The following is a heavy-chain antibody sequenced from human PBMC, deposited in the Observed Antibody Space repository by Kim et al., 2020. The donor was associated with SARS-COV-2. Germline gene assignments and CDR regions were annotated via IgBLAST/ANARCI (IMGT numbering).Heavy chain of an antibody. J-gene: IGHJ6*02. CDR2: IDPSDSYT. D-gene: IGHD4-17*01. CDR1: GYNFTSYW. V-gene: IGHV5-10-1*01. Sequence: GESLKISCKGSGYNFTSYWIIWVRQMPGQGLECMGRIDPSDSYTNYSPSFQGHVTISADKSISTAYLQWSSLKASDTAMYYCSRRSYGDYDYYYYAMDVWGQGTTVTVSS. CDR3: SRRSYGDYDYYYYAMDV.